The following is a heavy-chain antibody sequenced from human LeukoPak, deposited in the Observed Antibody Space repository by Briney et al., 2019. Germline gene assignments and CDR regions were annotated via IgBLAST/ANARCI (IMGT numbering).Heavy chain of an antibody. D-gene: IGHD6-6*01. Sequence: PGGSLRLSCAASGFTLSNSAMGWVRQAPGKGLEWVSGFSGPGKTYYADSVKGRFTISRDTSKSTLYLQINSLRAEDTAVYYCAKAWWSTSSGGDSFGIWGQGTMVTVSS. CDR1: GFTLSNSA. J-gene: IGHJ3*02. V-gene: IGHV3-23*01. CDR3: AKAWWSTSSGGDSFGI. CDR2: FSGPGKT.